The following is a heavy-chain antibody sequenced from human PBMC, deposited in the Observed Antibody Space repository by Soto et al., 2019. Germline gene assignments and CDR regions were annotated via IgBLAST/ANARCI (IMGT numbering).Heavy chain of an antibody. Sequence: GSSVKVSCKASGYTLTRYYMHWVRQAPGQGLEWMGIINPSGGSTSYAQKFQGRVTVTRDTSTSTVYMELRSLRSEDTAVYYCASREDCSGGSCYDAFDIWGQGTMVTGSS. V-gene: IGHV1-46*01. CDR2: INPSGGST. D-gene: IGHD2-15*01. J-gene: IGHJ3*02. CDR1: GYTLTRYY. CDR3: ASREDCSGGSCYDAFDI.